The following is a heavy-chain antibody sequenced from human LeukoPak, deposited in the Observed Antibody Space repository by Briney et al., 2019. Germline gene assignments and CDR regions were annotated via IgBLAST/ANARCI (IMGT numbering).Heavy chain of an antibody. CDR3: ARERSEVAINSGVTIFDRTSMDI. CDR2: VIPVFRPS. CDR1: GGTFSTYA. Sequence: SVKVSCTTSGGTFSTYALNWVRQAPGQGLEWMGGVIPVFRPSKSAQKFQDRLTITTDESTSTAYMELNSLTSEDTAVYYCARERSEVAINSGVTIFDRTSMDIWGNGTMVTVSS. D-gene: IGHD3-9*01. V-gene: IGHV1-69*05. J-gene: IGHJ6*04.